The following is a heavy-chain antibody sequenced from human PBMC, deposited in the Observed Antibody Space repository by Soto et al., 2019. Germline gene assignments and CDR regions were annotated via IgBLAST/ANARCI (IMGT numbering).Heavy chain of an antibody. Sequence: ASVKLPCTASGYTFTNYAMHWARQAHGQRLEWMGWINAGNGNTKYSQKFQGRVAITRDTSASTAYMELSSLRSEDTAVYYCARGFYYDSSGYYWAAFDIWGQGTMVTVSS. J-gene: IGHJ3*02. CDR2: INAGNGNT. D-gene: IGHD3-22*01. V-gene: IGHV1-3*01. CDR3: ARGFYYDSSGYYWAAFDI. CDR1: GYTFTNYA.